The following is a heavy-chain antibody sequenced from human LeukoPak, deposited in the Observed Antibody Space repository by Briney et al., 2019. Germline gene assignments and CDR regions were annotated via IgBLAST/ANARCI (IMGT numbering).Heavy chain of an antibody. Sequence: GGSLRLSCAASGFTFSIYAMHWVRQTPGKGLEYVSAISSNGGSTYYANSVKGRFTISRDNSKNTLYLQMGSLRAEDMAVYYCARSSGSYPLDYWGQGTLVTVSS. CDR3: ARSSGSYPLDY. V-gene: IGHV3-64*01. J-gene: IGHJ4*02. D-gene: IGHD1-26*01. CDR2: ISSNGGST. CDR1: GFTFSIYA.